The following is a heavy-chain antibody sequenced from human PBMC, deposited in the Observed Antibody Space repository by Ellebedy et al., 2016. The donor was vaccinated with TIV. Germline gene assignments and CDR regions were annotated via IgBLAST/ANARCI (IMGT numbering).Heavy chain of an antibody. J-gene: IGHJ4*02. D-gene: IGHD3-10*01. CDR3: ARGGFSARGTFDY. V-gene: IGHV1-46*01. CDR1: GYTFTSYY. CDR2: INPSGGST. Sequence: AASVKVSCKASGYTFTSYYMHWARQAPGQGLEWMGKINPSGGSTSYPQKFQDRVTMTRDTSTSTVYMEVSSMRSEDTAVYYCARGGFSARGTFDYWGQGTLVTVSS.